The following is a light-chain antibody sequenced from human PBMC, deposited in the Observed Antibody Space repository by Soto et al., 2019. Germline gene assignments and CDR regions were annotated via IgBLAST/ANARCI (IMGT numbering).Light chain of an antibody. J-gene: IGLJ2*01. CDR3: ETWDSNTRV. Sequence: QSVLTQSSSASASLGSSVKLTCTLSSGHSSYIIAWHQQQPGKAPRYLMKLEGSGSYNKGSGVPDRFSGSSSGADRYLTISNLXXXXEANYYCETWDSNTRVFGGGTKLTV. V-gene: IGLV4-60*02. CDR1: SGHSSYI. CDR2: LEGSGSY.